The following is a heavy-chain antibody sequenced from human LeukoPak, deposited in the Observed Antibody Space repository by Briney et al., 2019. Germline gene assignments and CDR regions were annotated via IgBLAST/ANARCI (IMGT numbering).Heavy chain of an antibody. V-gene: IGHV3-48*02. D-gene: IGHD1-26*01. Sequence: GGSLRLSCAASGFTFSSYSMNWVRQAPGKGLEWVSHITASGTAMFYADSVKGRFTISRYNAKNSLYLQMNSLRDEDTAVYYCASSGSYRFDYWGQGTLVTVSS. CDR2: ITASGTAM. J-gene: IGHJ4*02. CDR1: GFTFSSYS. CDR3: ASSGSYRFDY.